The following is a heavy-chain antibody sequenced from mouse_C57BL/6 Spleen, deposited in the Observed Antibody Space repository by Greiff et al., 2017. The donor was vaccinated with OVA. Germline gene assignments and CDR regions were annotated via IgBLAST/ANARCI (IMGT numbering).Heavy chain of an antibody. CDR2: LYPGSGST. Sequence: QVQLQQPGAELVKPGASVTMSCKASGYTFTSYWITWVKQRPGQGLEWIGDLYPGSGSTNYNEKFTSKATLTEESSSSTAYMQLSSHAYDDSAVYYCARRGVTTVGDYWGQGTTLTVSS. CDR1: GYTFTSYW. CDR3: ARRGVTTVGDY. V-gene: IGHV1-55*01. D-gene: IGHD1-1*01. J-gene: IGHJ2*01.